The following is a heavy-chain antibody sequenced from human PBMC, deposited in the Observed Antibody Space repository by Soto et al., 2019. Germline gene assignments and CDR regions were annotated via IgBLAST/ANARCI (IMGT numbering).Heavy chain of an antibody. Sequence: PGESLKISCKGSGYSFTSYWIGWVRQMPGKGLEWMGIIYPGDSDTRYSPSFQGQVTISADKSISTAYLQWSSLKASDTAMYYCARPAVIAGNYYYYGMDVWGQGTTVP. CDR1: GYSFTSYW. CDR2: IYPGDSDT. CDR3: ARPAVIAGNYYYYGMDV. D-gene: IGHD6-13*01. J-gene: IGHJ6*02. V-gene: IGHV5-51*01.